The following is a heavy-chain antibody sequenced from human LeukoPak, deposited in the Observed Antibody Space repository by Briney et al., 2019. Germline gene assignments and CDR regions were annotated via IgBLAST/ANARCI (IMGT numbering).Heavy chain of an antibody. J-gene: IGHJ6*02. V-gene: IGHV4-59*08. CDR1: GGSISSYY. Sequence: PSETLSLTCTVSGGSISSYYWSWIRQPPGKGLEWIGYIYYSGSTNYNPSLKSRVAISVDTSKNQFSLKLSSVTAADTAVYYCARQGGSGSYYTHYYYYYGMDVWGQGTTVTVSS. CDR2: IYYSGST. CDR3: ARQGGSGSYYTHYYYYYGMDV. D-gene: IGHD3-10*01.